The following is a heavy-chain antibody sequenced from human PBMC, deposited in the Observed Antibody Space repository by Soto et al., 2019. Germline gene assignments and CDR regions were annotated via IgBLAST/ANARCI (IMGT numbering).Heavy chain of an antibody. CDR3: ASQNWEGYFDL. D-gene: IGHD7-27*01. CDR1: GGSISSGDYY. V-gene: IGHV4-30-4*01. Sequence: QVQLQESGPGLVKPSQTLSLTCTVSGGSISSGDYYWSWIRQPPGKGLEWIGYIYDSGSTYYNPSLQSRVTISVDTSKNQLSLKLSSVTAADTAVYYCASQNWEGYFDLWGRGTLVTVSS. J-gene: IGHJ2*01. CDR2: IYDSGST.